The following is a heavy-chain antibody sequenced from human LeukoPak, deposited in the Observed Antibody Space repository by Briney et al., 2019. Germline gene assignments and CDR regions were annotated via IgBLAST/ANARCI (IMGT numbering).Heavy chain of an antibody. CDR2: ISSSSSYI. Sequence: SGGCLRLSCAASGFTFSSYSMNWVRQAPGKGLKWVSSISSSSSYIYYADSVKGRFTISRDNAKNSLYLQMNSLRAEDTAVYYCARDDAHDYGDYNFDYWGQGTLVTVSS. V-gene: IGHV3-21*01. CDR1: GFTFSSYS. D-gene: IGHD4-17*01. J-gene: IGHJ4*02. CDR3: ARDDAHDYGDYNFDY.